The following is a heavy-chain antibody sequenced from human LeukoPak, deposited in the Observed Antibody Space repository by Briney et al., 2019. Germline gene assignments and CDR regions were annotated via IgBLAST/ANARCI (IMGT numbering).Heavy chain of an antibody. CDR3: ARGGGYGMDV. V-gene: IGHV3-13*01. Sequence: GGSLRLSCAASGFTFSSYDMHWVRQATGKGLEWVSAIGTAGDTYCPGSVKGRFTISRENAKNSLYLQMNSLRAGDTAVYYCARGGGYGMDVWGQGTTVTVSS. CDR1: GFTFSSYD. CDR2: IGTAGDT. J-gene: IGHJ6*02. D-gene: IGHD3-16*01.